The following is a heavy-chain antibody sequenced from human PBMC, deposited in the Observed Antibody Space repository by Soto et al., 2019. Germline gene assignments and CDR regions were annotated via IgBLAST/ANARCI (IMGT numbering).Heavy chain of an antibody. J-gene: IGHJ6*02. D-gene: IGHD1-1*01. CDR3: ARDDVEGNWERYYYYGMDV. V-gene: IGHV4-61*01. CDR2: IYYSGST. CDR1: GGSVSSGSYY. Sequence: QVQLQESGPGLVKPSETLSLTCTVSGGSVSSGSYYWSWIRQPPGKGLEWIGYIYYSGSTNYNPSLKSRVTISVDTSKNQFSLKLSSVTAADTAVYYCARDDVEGNWERYYYYGMDVWGQGTTVTVSS.